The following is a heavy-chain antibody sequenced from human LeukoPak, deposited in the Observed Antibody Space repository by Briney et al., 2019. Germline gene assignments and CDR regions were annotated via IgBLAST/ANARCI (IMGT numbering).Heavy chain of an antibody. Sequence: GGSLRLSCAASGFTFSSYAMSWVRQAPGKGLEWVSYISSSGSTIYYADSVKGRFTISRDNAKNSLYLQMNSLRAEDTAVYYCARILPSGWLLDYWGQGTLVTVSS. CDR1: GFTFSSYA. V-gene: IGHV3-48*04. CDR2: ISSSGSTI. CDR3: ARILPSGWLLDY. J-gene: IGHJ4*02. D-gene: IGHD6-19*01.